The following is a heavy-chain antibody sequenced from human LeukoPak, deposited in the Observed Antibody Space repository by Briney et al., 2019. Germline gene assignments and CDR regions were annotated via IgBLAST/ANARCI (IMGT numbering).Heavy chain of an antibody. CDR1: GYTFTSYY. Sequence: ASVKVSCKASGYTFTSYYMHWVRQAPGQGLEWMGIINPSGGSTSYAQKFQGRVTMTRDTSTSTVYMELSSLRSEDTAVYYCAGENTYYDFWSGYSYYYYYMDVWGKGTTVTVSS. V-gene: IGHV1-46*03. D-gene: IGHD3-3*01. J-gene: IGHJ6*03. CDR2: INPSGGST. CDR3: AGENTYYDFWSGYSYYYYYMDV.